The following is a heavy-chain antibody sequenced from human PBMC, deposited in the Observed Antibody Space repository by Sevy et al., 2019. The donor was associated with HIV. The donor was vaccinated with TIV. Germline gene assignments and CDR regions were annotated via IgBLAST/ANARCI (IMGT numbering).Heavy chain of an antibody. Sequence: ASVKVSCKASGYTFTGYYMHWVRQAPGQGLEWMGRLNPNSGGTNYAQKLQGRATMTRDTSISTAYMKLSRLRSDDTAVYYCARVDFGGYCSSTSCYPASFDYWGQGTLVTVSS. CDR2: LNPNSGGT. D-gene: IGHD2-2*01. CDR1: GYTFTGYY. CDR3: ARVDFGGYCSSTSCYPASFDY. V-gene: IGHV1-2*06. J-gene: IGHJ4*02.